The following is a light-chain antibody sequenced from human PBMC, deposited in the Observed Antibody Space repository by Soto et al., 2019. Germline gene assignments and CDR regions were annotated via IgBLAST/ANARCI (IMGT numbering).Light chain of an antibody. CDR1: QSVSSSY. CDR3: QHYNSYSEA. J-gene: IGKJ1*01. V-gene: IGKV3-20*01. CDR2: GAS. Sequence: EIVLTQSPGTLSLSPGERATLSCRASQSVSSSYLAWYQHKPGQAPRLLIYGASSRATGIPDRFSGSGSGTDFTLTISRLEPEDFATYYCQHYNSYSEAFGQGTKVDIK.